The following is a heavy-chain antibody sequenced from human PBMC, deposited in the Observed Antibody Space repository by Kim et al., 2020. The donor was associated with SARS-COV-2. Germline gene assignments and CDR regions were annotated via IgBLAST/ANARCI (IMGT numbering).Heavy chain of an antibody. Sequence: SETLSLTCAVYGGSFSGYYWSWIRQPPGKGLEWIGEINHSGSTNYNPSLKSRVTISVDTSKNQFSLKLSSVTAADTAVYYCAREEGSSWFPNWFDPWGQG. CDR2: INHSGST. CDR1: GGSFSGYY. J-gene: IGHJ5*02. V-gene: IGHV4-34*01. CDR3: AREEGSSWFPNWFDP. D-gene: IGHD6-13*01.